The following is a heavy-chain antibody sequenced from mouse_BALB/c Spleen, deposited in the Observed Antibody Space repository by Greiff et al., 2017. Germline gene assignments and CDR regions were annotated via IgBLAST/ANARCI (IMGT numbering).Heavy chain of an antibody. V-gene: IGHV5-6-3*01. Sequence: EVKLVESGGGLVQPGGSLKLSCAASGFTFSSYGMSWVRQTPDKRLELVATINSNGGSTYYPDSVKGRFTISRDNAKNTLYLQMSSLKSEDTAMYYCARADYHYAMDYWGQGTSVTVSS. CDR2: INSNGGST. CDR3: ARADYHYAMDY. D-gene: IGHD1-1*02. J-gene: IGHJ4*01. CDR1: GFTFSSYG.